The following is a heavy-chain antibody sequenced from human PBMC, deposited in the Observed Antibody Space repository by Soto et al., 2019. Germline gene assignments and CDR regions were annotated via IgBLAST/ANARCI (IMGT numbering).Heavy chain of an antibody. V-gene: IGHV3-9*01. D-gene: IGHD3-22*01. CDR1: GFTFDDYA. CDR2: IIWNSGTF. CDR3: AKDLSPYYYDNSGSLRTYYYYAMDV. J-gene: IGHJ6*02. Sequence: EVQLVESGGGLVQPGRSLRLSCAASGFTFDDYAMHWVRQAPGKGLEWVSGIIWNSGTFGYADSVKGRFTISRDNAKNSLYLQMNSLREEDTALYYCAKDLSPYYYDNSGSLRTYYYYAMDVWGQGTTVTVSS.